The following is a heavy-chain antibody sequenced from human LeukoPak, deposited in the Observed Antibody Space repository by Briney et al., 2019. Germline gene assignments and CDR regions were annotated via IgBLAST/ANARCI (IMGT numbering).Heavy chain of an antibody. D-gene: IGHD3-10*01. V-gene: IGHV3-21*01. Sequence: GGSLRLSCAASGFTSSSYSMNWVRDAPGKGLEWVSSISSSSSYIYYADSVKGRFTISRDNAKNSLYLQMNSLRAEDTAVYYCARTAMVRGVITSPGDYWGQGTLVTVSS. CDR2: ISSSSSYI. CDR3: ARTAMVRGVITSPGDY. CDR1: GFTSSSYS. J-gene: IGHJ4*02.